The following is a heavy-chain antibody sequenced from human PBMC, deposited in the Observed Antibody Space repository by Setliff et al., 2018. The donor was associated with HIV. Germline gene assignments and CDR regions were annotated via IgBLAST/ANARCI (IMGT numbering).Heavy chain of an antibody. Sequence: ASVKVSCKTSGYSFTDHYIRWVRQAPGQGLEWMGWINPHSGGTNYAQKFQGRVTMTRDTSITTAYMELTRLMSDDTAVYFCARDDSVIVGGPDYWGQGTLVTVSS. CDR3: ARDDSVIVGGPDY. CDR2: INPHSGGT. V-gene: IGHV1-2*02. D-gene: IGHD3-16*02. CDR1: GYSFTDHY. J-gene: IGHJ4*02.